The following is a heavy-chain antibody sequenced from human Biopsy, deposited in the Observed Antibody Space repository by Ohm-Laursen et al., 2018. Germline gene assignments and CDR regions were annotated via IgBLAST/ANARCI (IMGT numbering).Heavy chain of an antibody. J-gene: IGHJ3*02. CDR1: GGSLSGYY. D-gene: IGHD2/OR15-2a*01. CDR2: INHRGFT. Sequence: GTLSLTCSVYGGSLSGYYWNWIRQSPGKGLEWIGEINHRGFTSNNPSLKSRVTVSVDTSKNQFSLKLGSVTAADTAVYYCAKNLAVSSYALDIWGQGTMVTVSS. CDR3: AKNLAVSSYALDI. V-gene: IGHV4-34*01.